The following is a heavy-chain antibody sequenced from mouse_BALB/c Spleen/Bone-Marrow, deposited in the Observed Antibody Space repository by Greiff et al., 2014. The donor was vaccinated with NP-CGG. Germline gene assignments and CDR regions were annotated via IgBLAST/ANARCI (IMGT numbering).Heavy chain of an antibody. CDR2: IGVGGTYT. Sequence: DVKLVESGGDLVKPGGSLKLSCAAPGFSFSGYGMSWVRQTPDKRLEWVATIGVGGTYTYYPDSVKGRFTISRDNAKNTLYLRMSSLKSEDTAMYYCARPFTTVVATVFAYWGQGTLVTVSA. J-gene: IGHJ3*01. CDR3: ARPFTTVVATVFAY. D-gene: IGHD1-1*01. V-gene: IGHV5-6*02. CDR1: GFSFSGYG.